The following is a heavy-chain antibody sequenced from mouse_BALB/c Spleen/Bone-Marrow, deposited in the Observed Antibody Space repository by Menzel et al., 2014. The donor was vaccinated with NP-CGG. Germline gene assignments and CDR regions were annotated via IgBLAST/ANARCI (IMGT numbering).Heavy chain of an antibody. CDR2: IDPANGNT. CDR1: GFNIKDTY. Sequence: EVKLMESGAEVVKPGASVKLSCTASGFNIKDTYMHWVKQRPEQGLEWIGRIDPANGNTKYDPTFQGKTTITADTSSNTAYLQLSSLTSEDTAVYYCARYDYGVYFDYWGQGTTLTVSS. V-gene: IGHV14-3*02. CDR3: ARYDYGVYFDY. D-gene: IGHD2-4*01. J-gene: IGHJ2*01.